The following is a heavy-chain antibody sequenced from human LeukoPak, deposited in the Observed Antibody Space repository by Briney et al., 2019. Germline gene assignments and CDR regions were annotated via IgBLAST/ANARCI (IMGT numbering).Heavy chain of an antibody. CDR2: ISGSGGDP. CDR1: GFTFRSYA. D-gene: IGHD6-19*01. V-gene: IGHV3-23*01. Sequence: LAGGSLRLSCAASGFTFRSYAIYWVRQAPGKGLEWVSGISGSGGDPYFADSVKGRFSISRDNSKNTVFLKMDSLRAEDTAVYYCAKTTAGYSSGRYPGWPVDYWGQGTLVTVSS. J-gene: IGHJ4*02. CDR3: AKTTAGYSSGRYPGWPVDY.